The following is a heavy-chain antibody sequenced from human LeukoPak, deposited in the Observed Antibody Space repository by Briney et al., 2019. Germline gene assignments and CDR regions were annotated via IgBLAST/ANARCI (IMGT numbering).Heavy chain of an antibody. Sequence: PSETLSLTCTVSGDSISSYYWSWLRQPPGKGLEWIGHVYYSGRTTYNPSLRSGLTISADTSTSQVSLKLSSVTAADTAVYYCARHKPTGSYPLELWGQGTLVTVSS. CDR2: VYYSGRT. V-gene: IGHV4-59*08. CDR3: ARHKPTGSYPLEL. J-gene: IGHJ4*02. CDR1: GDSISSYY. D-gene: IGHD3-10*01.